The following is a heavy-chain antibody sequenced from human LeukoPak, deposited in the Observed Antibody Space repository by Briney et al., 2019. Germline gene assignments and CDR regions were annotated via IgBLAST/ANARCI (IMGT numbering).Heavy chain of an antibody. CDR3: ARDRGDL. CDR1: GYTFTSYA. D-gene: IGHD2-21*02. CDR2: INAGNGNT. V-gene: IGHV1-3*01. Sequence: ASVKVSCKASGYTFTSYAMHWVRQAPGQRLEWMGWINAGNGNTKYSQKFQGRVTTTRDTSASTAYMELRSLRSDDTAVYYCARDRGDLWGQGTLVTVSS. J-gene: IGHJ4*02.